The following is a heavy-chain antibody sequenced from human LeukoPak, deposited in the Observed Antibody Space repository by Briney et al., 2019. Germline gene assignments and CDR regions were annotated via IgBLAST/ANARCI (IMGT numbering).Heavy chain of an antibody. CDR1: GFTFSSYA. CDR2: ISGSGGST. Sequence: GESLRLSCAASGFTFSSYAMSWVRQAPGKGLEWVSAISGSGGSTYYADSVKGRFTISRDNSKNTLYLQMNSLRAEDTAVYYCTKNAVYYYDSSGRLVSYFDYWGQGTLVTVSS. CDR3: TKNAVYYYDSSGRLVSYFDY. J-gene: IGHJ4*02. D-gene: IGHD3-22*01. V-gene: IGHV3-23*01.